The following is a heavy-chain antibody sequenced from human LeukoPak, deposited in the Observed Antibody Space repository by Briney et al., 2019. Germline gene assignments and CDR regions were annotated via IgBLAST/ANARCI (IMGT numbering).Heavy chain of an antibody. J-gene: IGHJ6*03. Sequence: SVKVSCKASGGTFSSYAISWVRQAPGQGLEWMGGIIPIFGTANYAQKFQGRVTITTDESTSTAYMELSSLRSEDTAVYYCARALDYYDSSGYYFRPYYYYYYMDVWGKGTTDTVSS. CDR1: GGTFSSYA. CDR3: ARALDYYDSSGYYFRPYYYYYYMDV. CDR2: IIPIFGTA. D-gene: IGHD3-22*01. V-gene: IGHV1-69*05.